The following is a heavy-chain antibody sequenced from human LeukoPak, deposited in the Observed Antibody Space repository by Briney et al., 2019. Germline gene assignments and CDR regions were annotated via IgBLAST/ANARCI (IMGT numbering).Heavy chain of an antibody. CDR1: GGSISSSSYN. Sequence: PSETLSPTCTVSGGSISSSSYNGGSIRQPPGKGLEWAGDIYSSGSTDYNPSLKSRVTISIDTSKTQLSLKLSSVTAADTAVYYCAIHKYSSTWGTFDYWGQGTLVTVSS. V-gene: IGHV4-39*01. CDR3: AIHKYSSTWGTFDY. CDR2: IYSSGST. D-gene: IGHD6-13*01. J-gene: IGHJ4*02.